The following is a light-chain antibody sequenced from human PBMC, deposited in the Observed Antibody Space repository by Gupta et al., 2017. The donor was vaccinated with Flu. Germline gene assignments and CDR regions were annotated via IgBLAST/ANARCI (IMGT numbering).Light chain of an antibody. J-gene: IGKJ5*01. V-gene: IGKV1-39*01. Sequence: DRVTITCRASQSISNYLNWYQQKPEKAPELLIYAASSLQSGVPSRFSGSGSGTDFTLTISSLQPEDFATYYCQQSYSSLPITFGQGTRLEIK. CDR1: QSISNY. CDR2: AAS. CDR3: QQSYSSLPIT.